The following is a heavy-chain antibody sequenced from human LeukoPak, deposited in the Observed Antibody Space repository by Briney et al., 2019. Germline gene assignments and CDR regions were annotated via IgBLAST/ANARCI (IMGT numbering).Heavy chain of an antibody. CDR2: INPNSGGT. J-gene: IGHJ4*02. D-gene: IGHD6-19*01. CDR1: GYTFTGYY. Sequence: ASEKVSFKASGYTFTGYYMHWVRQAPGQGLEWMGWINPNSGGTNYAQKFQGRVTMTRDTSISTAYMELSRLRSDDTAVYYCARESSGEDYFDYWGQGTLVTVSS. CDR3: ARESSGEDYFDY. V-gene: IGHV1-2*02.